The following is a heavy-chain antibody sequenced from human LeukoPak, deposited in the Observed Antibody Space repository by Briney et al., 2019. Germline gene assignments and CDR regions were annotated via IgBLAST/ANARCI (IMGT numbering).Heavy chain of an antibody. Sequence: SETLSLTCTVSGASISSYYWSWIRQPAGKGLEWIGRIYTSGSTNSNPSLQSRVTMSVDTSKNQFSLRLSSVTAADTAVYYCARGRDGYLDAFDIWGQGTMVTVSS. J-gene: IGHJ3*02. CDR1: GASISSYY. V-gene: IGHV4-4*07. CDR2: IYTSGST. CDR3: ARGRDGYLDAFDI. D-gene: IGHD5-24*01.